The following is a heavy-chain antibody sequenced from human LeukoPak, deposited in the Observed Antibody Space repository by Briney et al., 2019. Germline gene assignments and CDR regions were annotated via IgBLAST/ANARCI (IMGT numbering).Heavy chain of an antibody. V-gene: IGHV3-21*01. D-gene: IGHD6-13*01. J-gene: IGHJ4*02. Sequence: GGSLRLSCAASGFTFSSYGMSWVRQAPGKGLEWVSSLSSSSTYIYYADSVKGRFTISRDNAKNSLYLQLNSLRAEDTAVYYCARDSHYGYSSSWYHLVHIDYWGQGTLVTVSS. CDR3: ARDSHYGYSSSWYHLVHIDY. CDR1: GFTFSSYG. CDR2: LSSSSTYI.